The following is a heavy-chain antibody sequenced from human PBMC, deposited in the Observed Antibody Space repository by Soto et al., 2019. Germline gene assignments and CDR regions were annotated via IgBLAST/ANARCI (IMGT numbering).Heavy chain of an antibody. V-gene: IGHV4-39*01. J-gene: IGHJ5*02. CDR1: GGSISSSSYY. CDR2: IYYSGST. CDR3: ARHSASVYCSGGSCYSDDWFDP. D-gene: IGHD2-15*01. Sequence: SETLSLTCTVSGGSISSSSYYWGWIRQPPGKGLEWIGSIYYSGSTYYNPSLKSRVTISVDTSKNQFSLKLSSVTAADTAVYYCARHSASVYCSGGSCYSDDWFDPWGQGTLVTVSS.